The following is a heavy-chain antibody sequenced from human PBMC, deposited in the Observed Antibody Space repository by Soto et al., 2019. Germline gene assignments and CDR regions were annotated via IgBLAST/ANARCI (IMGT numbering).Heavy chain of an antibody. J-gene: IGHJ4*02. V-gene: IGHV1-69*06. CDR2: IIPIFGTA. Sequence: QVQLVQSGAEVKKPGSSVKVSCKASGGTFSSYAISWVRQAPGQGLEWMGGIIPIFGTANYAQKFQGRVTITADKSTSKAYMELSSLRSDDTAVYYCARSVMVVRYSSGWYAYFAYWGQGTLVTVSS. CDR3: ARSVMVVRYSSGWYAYFAY. CDR1: GGTFSSYA. D-gene: IGHD6-19*01.